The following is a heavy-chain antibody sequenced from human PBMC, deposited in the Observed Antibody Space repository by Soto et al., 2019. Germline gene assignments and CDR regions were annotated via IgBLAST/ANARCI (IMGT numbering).Heavy chain of an antibody. CDR2: IYYSGST. CDR3: GRSLRYCSSTSCYRNFDY. CDR1: GGSISSYY. J-gene: IGHJ4*02. D-gene: IGHD2-2*01. V-gene: IGHV4-59*08. Sequence: SETLSLTCTVSGGSISSYYWSWIRQPPGKGLEWIGYIYYSGSTNYNPSLKSRVTISVDTSKNQFSLKLSSVTAADTAVYYCGRSLRYCSSTSCYRNFDYWGQGTLVTVSS.